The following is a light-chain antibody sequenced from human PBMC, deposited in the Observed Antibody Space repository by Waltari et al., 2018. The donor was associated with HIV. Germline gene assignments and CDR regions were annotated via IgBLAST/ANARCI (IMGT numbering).Light chain of an antibody. Sequence: EIVLTQSPGTLSLSPGERATLSCRASQSLSNTYLAWYQQRPGQPPRLLIHGAYSRAAGIPDRFSGSGSGTDFTLTISRLEPEDFAVYYCQQYGTSPLFAFGPGTTVDIK. CDR3: QQYGTSPLFA. J-gene: IGKJ3*01. CDR2: GAY. V-gene: IGKV3-20*01. CDR1: QSLSNTY.